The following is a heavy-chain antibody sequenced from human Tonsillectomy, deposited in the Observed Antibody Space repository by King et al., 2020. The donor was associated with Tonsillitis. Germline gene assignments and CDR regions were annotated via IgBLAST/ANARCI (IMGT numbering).Heavy chain of an antibody. J-gene: IGHJ6*02. V-gene: IGHV3-30-3*01. Sequence: VQLVESGGGVVQPGRSLRLSCAASGFTFSSFAMHWVRQAPGKGLEGVALLSFDGSNKEKADSPKGRFTISRDNSKNRLFLQMNSLRAEDTAVYYCARRDGALDYYYYGMDVWGQGTTVTVSS. CDR3: ARRDGALDYYYYGMDV. CDR1: GFTFSSFA. CDR2: LSFDGSNK. D-gene: IGHD4-17*01.